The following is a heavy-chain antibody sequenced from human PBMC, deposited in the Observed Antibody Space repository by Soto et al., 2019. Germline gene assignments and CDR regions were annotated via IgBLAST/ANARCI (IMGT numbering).Heavy chain of an antibody. V-gene: IGHV3-33*01. CDR2: IWYDGSNK. CDR3: ARDHLGDFWSGYFDY. D-gene: IGHD3-3*01. J-gene: IGHJ4*02. Sequence: PAGSLRLSCASSGFTFSSYGMHGVRKAQGKGLEWVAVIWYDGSNKYYADSVKGRFTISRDNSKNTLYLQMNSLRAEDTAVYYCARDHLGDFWSGYFDYWGQGTLVTVSS. CDR1: GFTFSSYG.